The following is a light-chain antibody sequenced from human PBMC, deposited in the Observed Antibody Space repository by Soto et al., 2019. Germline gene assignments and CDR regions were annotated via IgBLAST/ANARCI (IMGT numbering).Light chain of an antibody. CDR3: SSYTSSTTVV. Sequence: QSVLTQPASVSGSPRQSITISCTGTNSDVGAYNYVSWYQQHPGKAPKLMIYEVSNRPSGISNRFSGSKSGNTASLTISGLQAEDEADYYCSSYTSSTTVVFGGGTKLTVL. CDR1: NSDVGAYNY. J-gene: IGLJ2*01. CDR2: EVS. V-gene: IGLV2-14*01.